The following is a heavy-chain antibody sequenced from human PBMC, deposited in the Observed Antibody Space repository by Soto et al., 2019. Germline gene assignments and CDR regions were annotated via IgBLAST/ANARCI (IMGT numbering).Heavy chain of an antibody. D-gene: IGHD2-21*02. Sequence: ASMKVSCKASGYTFTSYAMHWVRQAPGQRLEWMGWINAGNGNTKYSQRFQGRVTITRDTSASTAYMELSSLRSEDTAVYYCARSIVVVTALDYWGQGTLVTVSS. J-gene: IGHJ4*02. V-gene: IGHV1-3*01. CDR1: GYTFTSYA. CDR3: ARSIVVVTALDY. CDR2: INAGNGNT.